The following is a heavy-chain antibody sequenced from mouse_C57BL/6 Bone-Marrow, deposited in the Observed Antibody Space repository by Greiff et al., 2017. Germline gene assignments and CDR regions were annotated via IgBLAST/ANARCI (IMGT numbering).Heavy chain of an antibody. Sequence: QVQLKQSGAELARPGASVKLSCKASGYTFTSYGISWVKQRTGQGLEWIGEIYPRSGNTYYNEKFKGKATLTADKSSSTAYMELRSLTSEDSAVYFCAGGNYVGLDYAMDYWGQGTSVTVSS. J-gene: IGHJ4*01. CDR3: AGGNYVGLDYAMDY. CDR2: IYPRSGNT. V-gene: IGHV1-81*01. CDR1: GYTFTSYG. D-gene: IGHD2-1*01.